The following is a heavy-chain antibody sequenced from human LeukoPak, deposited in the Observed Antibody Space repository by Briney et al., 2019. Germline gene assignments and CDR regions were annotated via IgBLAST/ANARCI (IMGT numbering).Heavy chain of an antibody. V-gene: IGHV4-34*01. D-gene: IGHD2-2*01. CDR3: ARRLYCSSTSCNHTLFDY. CDR1: GGSFSGYY. Sequence: SETLSLTCAVYGGSFSGYYWSWIRQPPGKGLEWIGEINHSGSTNYNPSLKSRVTISVDTSKNQFSLRLSSVTAADTAVYYCARRLYCSSTSCNHTLFDYWGQGTLVTVSS. CDR2: INHSGST. J-gene: IGHJ4*02.